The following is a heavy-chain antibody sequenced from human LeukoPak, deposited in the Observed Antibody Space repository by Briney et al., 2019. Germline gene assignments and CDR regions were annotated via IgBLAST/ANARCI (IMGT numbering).Heavy chain of an antibody. CDR3: ARDDDYGDYPFDY. V-gene: IGHV3-30-3*01. D-gene: IGHD4-17*01. J-gene: IGHJ4*02. CDR2: ISYDGSNK. Sequence: GRSLRLSCAASGFTFSSYAMHWVRQAPGKGLEWVAVISYDGSNKYYADSVKGRFTISRDNSKNTLYLQMNSLRAEDTAVYYCARDDDYGDYPFDYWGQGTLVTVSS. CDR1: GFTFSSYA.